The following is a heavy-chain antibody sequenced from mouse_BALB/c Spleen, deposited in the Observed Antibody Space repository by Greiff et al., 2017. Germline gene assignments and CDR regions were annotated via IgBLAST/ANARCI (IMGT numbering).Heavy chain of an antibody. CDR2: INPSNGGT. CDR1: GYTFTSYY. D-gene: IGHD2-10*02. V-gene: IGHV1S81*02. CDR3: TTPYGNYVGFAY. J-gene: IGHJ3*01. Sequence: VQLQQSGAELVKPGASVKLSCKASGYTFTSYYMYWVKQRPGQGLEWIGEINPSNGGTNFNEKFKSKATLTVDKSSSTAYMQLSSLTSEDSAVYYCTTPYGNYVGFAYWGQGTLVTVSA.